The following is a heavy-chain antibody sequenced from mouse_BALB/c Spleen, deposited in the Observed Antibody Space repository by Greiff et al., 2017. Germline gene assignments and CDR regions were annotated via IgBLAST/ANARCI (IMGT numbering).Heavy chain of an antibody. Sequence: EVHLVESGGGLVQPGGSRKLSCAASGFTFSSFGMHWVRQAPEKGLEWVAYISSGSSTIYYADTVKGRFTISRDNPKNTLFLQMTSLRSEDTAMYYCARYDVGPFAYWGQGTLVTVSA. V-gene: IGHV5-17*02. CDR2: ISSGSSTI. CDR1: GFTFSSFG. CDR3: ARYDVGPFAY. J-gene: IGHJ3*01. D-gene: IGHD2-12*01.